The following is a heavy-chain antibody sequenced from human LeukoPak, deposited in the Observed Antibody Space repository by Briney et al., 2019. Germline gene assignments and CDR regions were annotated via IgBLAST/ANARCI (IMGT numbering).Heavy chain of an antibody. Sequence: SVKVSCMASGGTFSSYAISWVRQAPGQGLEWMGRIIPIFGIANYAQKFQGRVTITADKSTSTAYMELSSRRSEDTALYYCVVVAATGYAFDIWGQGTMVTVSS. J-gene: IGHJ3*02. CDR1: GGTFSSYA. V-gene: IGHV1-69*04. CDR3: VVVAATGYAFDI. D-gene: IGHD2-15*01. CDR2: IIPIFGIA.